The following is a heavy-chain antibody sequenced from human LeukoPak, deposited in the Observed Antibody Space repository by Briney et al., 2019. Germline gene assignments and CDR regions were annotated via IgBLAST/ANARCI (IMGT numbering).Heavy chain of an antibody. V-gene: IGHV4-31*03. CDR2: IYYSGST. Sequence: SQTLSLTCTVSGGSISSGGYYWSWIRQHPGKGLEWIGYIYYSGSTYYNPSLKSRVTISVDTSKNQFSLKLSSVTAADTAVYYCARDLVYGDYPGHDAFDIWGQGTMVTVSS. D-gene: IGHD4-17*01. CDR1: GGSISSGGYY. CDR3: ARDLVYGDYPGHDAFDI. J-gene: IGHJ3*02.